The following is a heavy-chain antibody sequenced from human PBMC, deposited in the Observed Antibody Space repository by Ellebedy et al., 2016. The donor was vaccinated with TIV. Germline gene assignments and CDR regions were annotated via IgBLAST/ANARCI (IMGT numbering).Heavy chain of an antibody. V-gene: IGHV4-4*07. J-gene: IGHJ4*02. CDR1: GGSINSYY. CDR3: ARHRDTDFSY. CDR2: IHGSGQT. D-gene: IGHD2-21*02. Sequence: SETLSLTXTVSGGSINSYYWSWIRQPAGKRLEWIGEIHGSGQTKYNPSLESRVIFSVDTFKNQVSLRLTSVTAADTAMYYCARHRDTDFSYWGQGTLVTVSS.